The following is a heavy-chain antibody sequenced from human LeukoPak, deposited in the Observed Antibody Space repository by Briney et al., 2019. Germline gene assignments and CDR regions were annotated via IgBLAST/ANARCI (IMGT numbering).Heavy chain of an antibody. D-gene: IGHD3-22*01. CDR3: ARVVDGYYDSSGYYRVPYYYFDY. V-gene: IGHV4-59*01. Sequence: SETLSLTCTVSGGSISSYYWSWIRQPPGKGLEWIGYIYYSGSTNYNPSLKSRVTISVDTSKNQFSLKLSSVTAADTAVYYCARVVDGYYDSSGYYRVPYYYFDYWGQGTLVTVSS. CDR2: IYYSGST. CDR1: GGSISSYY. J-gene: IGHJ4*02.